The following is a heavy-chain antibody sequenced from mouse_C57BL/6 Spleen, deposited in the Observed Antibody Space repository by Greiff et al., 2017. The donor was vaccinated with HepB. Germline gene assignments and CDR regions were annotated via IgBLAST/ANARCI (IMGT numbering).Heavy chain of an antibody. CDR2: IYPGDGDT. J-gene: IGHJ2*01. CDR1: GYAFSSYW. CDR3: ARSGAYYSLFDY. V-gene: IGHV1-82*01. Sequence: VQLQQSGPELVKPGASVKISCKASGYAFSSYWMNWVKQRPGKGLEWIGRIYPGDGDTNYNGKFKGKATLTADKSSSTAYMQLSSLTSEDSAVYCCARSGAYYSLFDYWGQGTTLTVSS. D-gene: IGHD2-12*01.